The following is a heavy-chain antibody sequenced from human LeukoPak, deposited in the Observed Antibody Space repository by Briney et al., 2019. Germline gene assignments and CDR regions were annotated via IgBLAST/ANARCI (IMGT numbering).Heavy chain of an antibody. CDR1: GFTFSNQW. V-gene: IGHV3-7*01. J-gene: IGHJ3*02. CDR2: IKQDGSKE. CDR3: ARDFSPMRADSTGGNVWFDAFDI. Sequence: GGSLRLSCAASGFTFSNQWMTWVRQAPGKGLEWVANIKQDGSKEHYVDSVEGRFTISRDSAKNSVYLQMNSLRAEDTAVYYCARDFSPMRADSTGGNVWFDAFDIWGQGTMVTVS. D-gene: IGHD3-16*01.